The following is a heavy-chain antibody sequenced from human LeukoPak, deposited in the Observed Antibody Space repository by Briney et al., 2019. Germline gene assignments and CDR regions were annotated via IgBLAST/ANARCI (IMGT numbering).Heavy chain of an antibody. Sequence: SETLSLTCTVSGGSISSSSYYWGWIRQPPGKGLEWIGSIYYSGSTYYNPSLKSRVTISVDTSKNQFSLKLSSVTAADTAVYYCARDRDRGGFDYWGQGTLVTVSS. CDR1: GGSISSSSYY. J-gene: IGHJ4*02. CDR2: IYYSGST. V-gene: IGHV4-39*07. CDR3: ARDRDRGGFDY. D-gene: IGHD3-10*01.